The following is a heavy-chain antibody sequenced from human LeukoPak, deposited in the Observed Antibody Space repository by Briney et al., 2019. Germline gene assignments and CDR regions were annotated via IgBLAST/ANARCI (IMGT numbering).Heavy chain of an antibody. J-gene: IGHJ5*02. CDR3: ARAVVVAANNWFDP. D-gene: IGHD2-15*01. Sequence: TASETLSLTCTVSGGSISSYYWSWIRQPPGKGLEWIGYINYIGSTNYNPSLKSRVTISVDTSKNQFSLKLSSVTAADTAVYYCARAVVVAANNWFDPWGQGTLVTVSS. V-gene: IGHV4-59*01. CDR2: INYIGST. CDR1: GGSISSYY.